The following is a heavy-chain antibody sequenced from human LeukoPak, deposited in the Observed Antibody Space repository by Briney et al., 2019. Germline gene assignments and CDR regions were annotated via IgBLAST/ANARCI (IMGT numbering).Heavy chain of an antibody. Sequence: GGPLRLSCAASGFTFSSYAMSWVRQAPGKGLEWVSAISGSGGSTYYADSVKGRFTISRDNSKNTLYLQMNSLRAEDTAVYYCARELYDFWSGYSGFHYYGMDVWGQGTTVTVSS. J-gene: IGHJ6*02. V-gene: IGHV3-23*01. CDR2: ISGSGGST. D-gene: IGHD3-3*01. CDR3: ARELYDFWSGYSGFHYYGMDV. CDR1: GFTFSSYA.